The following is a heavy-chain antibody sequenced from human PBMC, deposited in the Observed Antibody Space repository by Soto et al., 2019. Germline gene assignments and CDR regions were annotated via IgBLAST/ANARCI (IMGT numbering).Heavy chain of an antibody. CDR2: ISYGGTT. CDR1: GGPISSGDHF. CDR3: ARGRGYGYGIDY. J-gene: IGHJ4*02. V-gene: IGHV4-30-4*08. D-gene: IGHD5-18*01. Sequence: SETLSLTYTVSGGPISSGDHFWSWLRQPPGKGLESIVYISYGGTTYYNPSLQSRITISVDTSKNQFSLKLSSVTAADTAKYYCARGRGYGYGIDYWGQGTLVTVSS.